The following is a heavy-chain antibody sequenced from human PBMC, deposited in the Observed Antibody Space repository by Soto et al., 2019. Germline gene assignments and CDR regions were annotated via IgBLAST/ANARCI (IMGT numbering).Heavy chain of an antibody. CDR1: GFTFSSYA. CDR2: ISGSGGST. D-gene: IGHD2-2*02. Sequence: PGGSLRLSCADSGFTFSSYAMSWVRQAPGKGLEWVSAISGSGGSTYYADSVKGRFTISRDNSKTTLYLQMNCLRAEDTAVYYCAKDWSRLLYVLDYWGQGTLVTVSS. CDR3: AKDWSRLLYVLDY. J-gene: IGHJ4*02. V-gene: IGHV3-23*01.